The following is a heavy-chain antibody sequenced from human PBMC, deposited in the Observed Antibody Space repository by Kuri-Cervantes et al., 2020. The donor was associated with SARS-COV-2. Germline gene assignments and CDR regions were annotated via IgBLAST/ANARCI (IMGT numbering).Heavy chain of an antibody. D-gene: IGHD2-21*02. J-gene: IGHJ4*02. CDR1: GFTFSSYA. CDR2: ISGSGGYT. CDR3: ARDLISVTAYFDF. Sequence: GESLKISCAASGFTFSSYAMHWVRQAPGKGLEWVSYISGSGGYTNYADSVKGRFTISRDNAKNSVYLQMRSVRAEDTAVYYCARDLISVTAYFDFWGQGTQVTVSS. V-gene: IGHV3-21*05.